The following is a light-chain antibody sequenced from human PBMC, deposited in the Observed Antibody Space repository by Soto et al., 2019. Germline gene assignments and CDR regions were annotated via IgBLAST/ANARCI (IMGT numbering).Light chain of an antibody. CDR2: DVS. V-gene: IGLV2-11*01. CDR3: CSYAGSYTPHVV. CDR1: SDDVAGYNY. Sequence: QSVLTQPASVSGSPGQSITISCTGTSDDVAGYNYVSWYQQHPGKAPKLMIYDVSKRPSGVPDRFSGSKSGNTASLTISGLQAEDEADYYCCSYAGSYTPHVVFGGGTKVTVL. J-gene: IGLJ2*01.